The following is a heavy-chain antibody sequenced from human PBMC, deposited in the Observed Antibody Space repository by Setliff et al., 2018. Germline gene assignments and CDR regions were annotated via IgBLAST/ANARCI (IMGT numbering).Heavy chain of an antibody. CDR1: GGSFSGYY. CDR2: INNSGSA. V-gene: IGHV4-34*01. Sequence: SETLSLTCAVYGGSFSGYYWSWIRQTPGKGLEWIGEINNSGSAKYNPSLKTRVTISVDTSKNQFSLKLTSVTAADTAVYYCGRGFSRIEGWGNWFDPWGQGSLVTVSS. CDR3: GRGFSRIEGWGNWFDP. D-gene: IGHD2-15*01. J-gene: IGHJ5*02.